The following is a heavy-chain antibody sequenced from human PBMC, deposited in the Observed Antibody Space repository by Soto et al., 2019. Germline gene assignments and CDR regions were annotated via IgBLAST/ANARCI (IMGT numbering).Heavy chain of an antibody. CDR3: ARDVPLNYYDGTYSYYAMDV. Sequence: SVKVSCKASGGTFSSHAISWVRQAPGQGLEWMGGIIPFFKATNYAQKFQGRVTITADDSTSTAYMDLYSLRSEDTAVYYCARDVPLNYYDGTYSYYAMDVWGQGTKVTVSS. CDR2: IIPFFKAT. J-gene: IGHJ6*02. D-gene: IGHD3-16*01. CDR1: GGTFSSHA. V-gene: IGHV1-69*13.